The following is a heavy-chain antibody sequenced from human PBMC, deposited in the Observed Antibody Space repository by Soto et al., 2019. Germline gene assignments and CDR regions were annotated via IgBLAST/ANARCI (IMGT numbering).Heavy chain of an antibody. Sequence: GGSLRLSCAASGFTFSSYAMSWVRQAAGKGLEWVSAISGSGGSTYCADSVKGRFTISRDNSKNTLYLQMNSQRAEDTAVYNCAKCPYSWPFRGIAGADYWGQGTLVTVSS. J-gene: IGHJ4*02. CDR1: GFTFSSYA. V-gene: IGHV3-23*01. D-gene: IGHD6-19*01. CDR3: AKCPYSWPFRGIAGADY. CDR2: ISGSGGST.